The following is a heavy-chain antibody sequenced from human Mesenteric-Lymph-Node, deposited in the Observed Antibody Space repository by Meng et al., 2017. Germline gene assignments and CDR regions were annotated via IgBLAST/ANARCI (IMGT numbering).Heavy chain of an antibody. CDR3: MGGLQTKQWRVPGLEYYYAMDI. CDR1: GVSPSNFV. Sequence: SLSPSCAVSGVSPSNFVTHCGRQVPGKVLEWVAPILYEGSKKNHADSVKGRLAISRDNSNNTVFLQMNSLRDEDTAVYYCMGGLQTKQWRVPGLEYYYAMDIWGQGTTVTVSS. J-gene: IGHJ6*02. D-gene: IGHD6-19*01. V-gene: IGHV3-30*01. CDR2: ILYEGSKK.